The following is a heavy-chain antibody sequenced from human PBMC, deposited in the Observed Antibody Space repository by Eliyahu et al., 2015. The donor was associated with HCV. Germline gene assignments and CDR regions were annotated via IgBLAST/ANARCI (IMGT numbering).Heavy chain of an antibody. D-gene: IGHD3-10*01. CDR2: IYSSGST. J-gene: IGHJ4*02. CDR1: GTSISXGSFY. Sequence: QVQLQESXPGLVKPSQTLSLTCXXSGTSISXGSFYWSWIRQPAGKGLEWIGRIYSSGSTNFNPSLKSRVTISVDTSKNQFSLKLNSVTAADTAVYYCARGGDYYGSGSLGYWGQGTLVTVSS. V-gene: IGHV4-61*02. CDR3: ARGGDYYGSGSLGY.